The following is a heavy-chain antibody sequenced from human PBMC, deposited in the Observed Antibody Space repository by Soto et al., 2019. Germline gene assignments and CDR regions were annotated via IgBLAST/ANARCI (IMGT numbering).Heavy chain of an antibody. CDR2: IYHSGST. D-gene: IGHD6-13*01. V-gene: IGHV4-30-2*01. CDR1: GGSISSGGYS. Sequence: NPSETLSLTCAVSGGSISSGGYSWSWIRQPPGKGLEWIGYIYHSGSTYYNPSLKSRVTISVDRSKNQFSLKLSSVTAADTAVYYCARVIADMAGGYYYGMDVWGQGTTVTVSS. CDR3: ARVIADMAGGYYYGMDV. J-gene: IGHJ6*02.